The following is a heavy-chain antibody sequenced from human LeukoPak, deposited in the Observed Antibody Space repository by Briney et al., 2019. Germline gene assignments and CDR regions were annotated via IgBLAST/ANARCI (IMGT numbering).Heavy chain of an antibody. CDR3: AKDPSSIWYYFDY. CDR2: ISYDGSNK. CDR1: GFTFCSYG. D-gene: IGHD6-13*01. Sequence: HPGGSLRLSCAASGFTFCSYGMHWVREAPGKGMEWVAVISYDGSNKYHADSVKGRFTISRDNSKNTLYLQMNSLRAEDTAVYYCAKDPSSIWYYFDYWGQGTLVTVSS. J-gene: IGHJ4*02. V-gene: IGHV3-30*18.